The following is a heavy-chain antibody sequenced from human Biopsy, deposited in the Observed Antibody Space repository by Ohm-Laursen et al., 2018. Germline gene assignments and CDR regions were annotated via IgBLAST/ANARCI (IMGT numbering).Heavy chain of an antibody. CDR1: GGTFSASG. D-gene: IGHD3-10*01. CDR3: ATVRGLVWFGELIA. Sequence: ASSVKASCKVIGGTFSASGISWVRLAPGHGLEFVGGIIPIFQTTHYAQSFQGRVTIVADKSTSTAYMELSSLRSDDTAIYYCATVRGLVWFGELIAWGQGTLVTVSS. J-gene: IGHJ5*02. CDR2: IIPIFQTT. V-gene: IGHV1-69*06.